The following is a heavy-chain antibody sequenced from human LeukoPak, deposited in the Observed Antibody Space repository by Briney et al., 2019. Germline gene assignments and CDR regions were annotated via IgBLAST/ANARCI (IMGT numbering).Heavy chain of an antibody. Sequence: PGGSLSLSCPASGFTFINAWMTWVRKAQGKGWEWVGRFKRKTDGGATDYAAPVKGRFTISRDDSKNTLYLQMNSLKTEDTAVYYCTTYADYGDYGYFDYWGQGTLVTVSS. V-gene: IGHV3-15*01. J-gene: IGHJ4*02. CDR1: GFTFINAW. D-gene: IGHD4-17*01. CDR3: TTYADYGDYGYFDY. CDR2: FKRKTDGGAT.